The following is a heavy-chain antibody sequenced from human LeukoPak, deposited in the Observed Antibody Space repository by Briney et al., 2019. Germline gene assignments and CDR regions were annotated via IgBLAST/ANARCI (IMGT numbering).Heavy chain of an antibody. CDR3: ARTGGTTVTTKFDY. V-gene: IGHV3-11*06. Sequence: GGSLRLSCAASGFTFSDYYMSWIRQAPGKGLEWVSYISSSSSYTNYADPARGRFTISRDNAKNSLYLQMNSLRAEDTAVYYCARTGGTTVTTKFDYWGREPWPPSPQ. CDR1: GFTFSDYY. J-gene: IGHJ4*02. D-gene: IGHD4-17*01. CDR2: ISSSSSYT.